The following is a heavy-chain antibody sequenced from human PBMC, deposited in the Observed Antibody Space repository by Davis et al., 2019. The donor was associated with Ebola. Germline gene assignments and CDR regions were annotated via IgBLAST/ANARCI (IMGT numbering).Heavy chain of an antibody. V-gene: IGHV3-21*01. CDR3: TTTILGYCSGGSCTHDDY. CDR1: GFTFSSYN. D-gene: IGHD2-15*01. Sequence: GGSLRLSCAASGFTFSSYNMNWVRQAPGKGLEWVSSISSSSSYIYYADSVKGRFTISRDNAKNSLYLQMNSLRAEDTAVYYCTTTILGYCSGGSCTHDDYWGQGTLVTVSS. CDR2: ISSSSSYI. J-gene: IGHJ4*02.